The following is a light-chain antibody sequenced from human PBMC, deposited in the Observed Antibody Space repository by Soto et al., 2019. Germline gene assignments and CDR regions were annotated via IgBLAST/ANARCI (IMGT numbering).Light chain of an antibody. CDR2: AAS. CDR1: QSVGNS. V-gene: IGKV3-20*01. J-gene: IGKJ1*01. CDR3: QQYGSSPVA. Sequence: EIVLTQSPGTLSLSPGERATLSCRASQSVGNSLAWYQQKPGQAPRLLIYAASSRATGIPDRFSGSGSGTDFTLTISRLEPEDFAVYYCQQYGSSPVAFGQGTKVDIK.